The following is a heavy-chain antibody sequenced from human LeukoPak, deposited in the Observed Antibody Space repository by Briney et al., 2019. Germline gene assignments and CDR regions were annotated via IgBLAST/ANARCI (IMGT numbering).Heavy chain of an antibody. J-gene: IGHJ5*02. CDR3: ARTYNWNLNWFDP. CDR2: INHSGST. D-gene: IGHD1-20*01. V-gene: IGHV4-34*01. Sequence: SETLSLTCAVYGGSVSGYYWSWIRQPPGKGLEWIGEINHSGSTNYNPSLKSRVTISVDTSKNQFSLKLSSVTAADTAVYYCARTYNWNLNWFDPWGQGTLVTVSS. CDR1: GGSVSGYY.